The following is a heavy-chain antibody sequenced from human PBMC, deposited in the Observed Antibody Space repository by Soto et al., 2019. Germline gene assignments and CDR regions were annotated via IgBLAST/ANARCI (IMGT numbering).Heavy chain of an antibody. CDR1: GASVISATYY. V-gene: IGHV4-61*01. J-gene: IGHJ3*01. CDR3: ARVLPGIAAAYDAFDV. Sequence: PSETLSLTCTASGASVISATYYWSWNRQPTGKGLEWIGYIYYDGGTTDNSSLKSRVTISTDTSRSQLSLQLTSATPADTAVYYCARVLPGIAAAYDAFDVWGQGTMVTVSS. CDR2: IYYDGGT. D-gene: IGHD6-13*01.